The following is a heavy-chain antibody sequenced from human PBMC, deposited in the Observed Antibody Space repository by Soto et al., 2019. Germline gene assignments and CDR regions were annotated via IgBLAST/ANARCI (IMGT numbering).Heavy chain of an antibody. CDR3: ARDLTDRSSSWYYYFDY. J-gene: IGHJ4*02. D-gene: IGHD6-13*01. V-gene: IGHV1-69*01. CDR2: IIPIFGTA. CDR1: GGTFSSYA. Sequence: QVQLVQSGAEVKKPGSSVKVSCKASGGTFSSYAISWVRQAPGQGLEWMGGIIPIFGTANYAQKFQGRVTITADESTSTAYMELSSLRSEDTAVYYCARDLTDRSSSWYYYFDYWGQGTLVTVSS.